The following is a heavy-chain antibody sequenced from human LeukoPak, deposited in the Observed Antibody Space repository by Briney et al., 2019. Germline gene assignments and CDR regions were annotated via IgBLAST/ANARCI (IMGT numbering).Heavy chain of an antibody. CDR3: ARELRVVVPAASIHVSENYYYYYMDV. V-gene: IGHV1-18*01. CDR1: GYTFTSYG. CDR2: ISAYNGNT. D-gene: IGHD2-2*01. Sequence: ASVKVSCKASGYTFTSYGISWVRQAPGQGLEWMGWISAYNGNTNYAQKLQGRVTMTTDTSTSTAYMELRSLRSDDTAVYYCARELRVVVPAASIHVSENYYYYYMDVWGKGTTVTVSS. J-gene: IGHJ6*03.